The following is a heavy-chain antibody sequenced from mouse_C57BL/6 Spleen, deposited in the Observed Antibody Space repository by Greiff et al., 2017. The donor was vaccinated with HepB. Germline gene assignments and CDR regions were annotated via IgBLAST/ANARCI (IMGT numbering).Heavy chain of an antibody. CDR2: IYPGDGDT. CDR3: ASYDTNPGYFDY. Sequence: VQLQQSGPELVKPGASVKISCKASGYAFSSSWMNWVKQRPGKGLEWIGRIYPGDGDTNYNGKFKGKATLTADKSSSTAYMQRSSLTSEDSAVYFCASYDTNPGYFDYWGQGTTLTVSS. V-gene: IGHV1-82*01. D-gene: IGHD2-12*01. CDR1: GYAFSSSW. J-gene: IGHJ2*01.